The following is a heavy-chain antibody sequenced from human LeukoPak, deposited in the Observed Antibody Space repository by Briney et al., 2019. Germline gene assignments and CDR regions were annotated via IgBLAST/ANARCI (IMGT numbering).Heavy chain of an antibody. CDR1: GFTFTTYA. J-gene: IGHJ4*02. V-gene: IGHV3-30*04. Sequence: GGALRLSCEASGFTFTTYAMQWLRQAPGKGRDWVAVISYDGSNKYYADSVKGRFTISRDNSKNTLYLQMNSLRAEDTAVYYCAKVWSIAARRGYFDYWGQGTLVTVSS. CDR2: ISYDGSNK. CDR3: AKVWSIAARRGYFDY. D-gene: IGHD6-6*01.